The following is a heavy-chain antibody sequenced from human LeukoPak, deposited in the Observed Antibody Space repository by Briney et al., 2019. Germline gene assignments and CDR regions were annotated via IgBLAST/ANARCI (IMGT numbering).Heavy chain of an antibody. CDR1: GFTFDDYA. D-gene: IGHD6-19*01. Sequence: PGRSLRLSCAASGFTFDDYAMHWVRQAPGKGLEWVSGISWNSGSIGYADSVKGRFTISRDNAKNSLYLQMNSLRAEDMALYYCAKDQEVAGTVVVPDAFDIWGQGTMVTVSS. CDR2: ISWNSGSI. CDR3: AKDQEVAGTVVVPDAFDI. V-gene: IGHV3-9*03. J-gene: IGHJ3*02.